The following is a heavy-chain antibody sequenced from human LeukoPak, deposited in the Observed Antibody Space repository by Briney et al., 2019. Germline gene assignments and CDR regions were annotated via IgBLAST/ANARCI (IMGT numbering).Heavy chain of an antibody. CDR2: IKSRSDGGST. D-gene: IGHD5-24*01. J-gene: IGHJ4*02. CDR1: GFTVSSNY. Sequence: PGGSLRLSCAASGFTVSSNYMTWVRQPPGKGLEWVGHIKSRSDGGSTDYSAAVKGRFTVSRDDSRNMVHLQMNSLKTEDSAVYYCATEFYNNGYNFWGQGTPVTVSS. CDR3: ATEFYNNGYNF. V-gene: IGHV3-15*01.